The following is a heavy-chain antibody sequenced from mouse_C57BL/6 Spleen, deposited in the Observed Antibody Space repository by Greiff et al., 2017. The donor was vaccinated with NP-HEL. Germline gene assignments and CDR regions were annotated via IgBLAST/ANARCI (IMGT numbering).Heavy chain of an antibody. Sequence: QVQLQQPGAELVMPGASVKLSCKASGYTFTSYWMHWVKQRPGPGLEWIGEIDPSDSYTNYNQKFKGKSTLTVDKSSSTAYMQLSSLTSEDSAVYYCARGETGKGFAYWGQGTLVTVSA. V-gene: IGHV1-69*01. J-gene: IGHJ3*01. CDR3: ARGETGKGFAY. CDR2: IDPSDSYT. CDR1: GYTFTSYW. D-gene: IGHD4-1*01.